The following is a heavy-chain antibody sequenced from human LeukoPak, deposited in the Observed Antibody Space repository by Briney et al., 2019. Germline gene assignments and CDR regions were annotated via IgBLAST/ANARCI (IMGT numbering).Heavy chain of an antibody. V-gene: IGHV3-23*01. D-gene: IGHD6-13*01. J-gene: IGHJ2*01. CDR3: ARVDLPYDSSWHSYWYFDL. CDR1: GFTFSSYA. Sequence: GGSLRLSCAASGFTFSSYAMSWVRQAPGKGLEWVSAISGSGGSTYYADSVKGRFTISRDNSKNTLYLQMNSLRAEDTAVYYCARVDLPYDSSWHSYWYFDLWGRGTLVTVSS. CDR2: ISGSGGST.